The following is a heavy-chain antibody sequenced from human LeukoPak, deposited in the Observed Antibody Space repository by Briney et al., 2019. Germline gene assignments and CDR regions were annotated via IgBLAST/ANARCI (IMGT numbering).Heavy chain of an antibody. CDR2: FDPEDGET. V-gene: IGHV1-24*01. CDR3: ARGVYYYGSGSYYTLFDY. CDR1: GYTLTELS. Sequence: ASVKVSCKVSGYTLTELSMHWVRQAPGKGLEWMGGFDPEDGETIYAQKFQGRVTMTEDTSTDTAYMELSSLRSEDTAVYYCARGVYYYGSGSYYTLFDYWGQGTLVTVSS. J-gene: IGHJ4*02. D-gene: IGHD3-10*01.